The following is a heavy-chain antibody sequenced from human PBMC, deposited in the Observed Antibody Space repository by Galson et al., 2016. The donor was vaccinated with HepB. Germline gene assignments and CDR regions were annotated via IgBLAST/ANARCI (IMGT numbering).Heavy chain of an antibody. J-gene: IGHJ4*02. D-gene: IGHD3-16*02. CDR3: ARDRQWHRESSHY. CDR2: ISTYNGNT. V-gene: IGHV1-18*01. Sequence: SVKVSCKASGYKFRSYGIDWVRQAPGQGLEWLGWISTYNGNTNYARKFQDRVTLTTDTSTNTVYMELRSLTSDDTAVYYCARDRQWHRESSHYWGQGTLVTVSS. CDR1: GYKFRSYG.